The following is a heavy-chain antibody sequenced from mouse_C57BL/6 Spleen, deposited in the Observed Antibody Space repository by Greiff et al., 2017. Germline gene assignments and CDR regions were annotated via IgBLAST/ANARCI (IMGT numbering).Heavy chain of an antibody. Sequence: QVQLQQPGPELVMPGASVKLSCKASGYTFTSYWMHWVKQRPGQGLEWIGEIDPSDSYTNYNQKFKGKSTLTVDKSSSTAYMQLSSLTSEDSAVYYCARRRYYDYDDPASFAYWGQGTLVTVSA. D-gene: IGHD2-4*01. V-gene: IGHV1-69*01. J-gene: IGHJ3*01. CDR3: ARRRYYDYDDPASFAY. CDR2: IDPSDSYT. CDR1: GYTFTSYW.